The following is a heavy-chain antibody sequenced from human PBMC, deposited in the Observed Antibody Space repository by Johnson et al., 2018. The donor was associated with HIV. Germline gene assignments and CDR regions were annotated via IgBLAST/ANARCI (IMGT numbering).Heavy chain of an antibody. D-gene: IGHD3-22*01. CDR1: GFIFTNFA. CDR3: ASCESDSSGRGAFDI. CDR2: IKQDGSEK. Sequence: EVQLVESGGGVVQPGRSLRLACPVSGFIFTNFAMHWVRQAPGKGLEWVAKIKQDGSEKYYVDSVKGRFTISRDNAKNSLYLQMNSLRAEDTAVYYCASCESDSSGRGAFDIWGQGTMVTVSS. J-gene: IGHJ3*02. V-gene: IGHV3-7*01.